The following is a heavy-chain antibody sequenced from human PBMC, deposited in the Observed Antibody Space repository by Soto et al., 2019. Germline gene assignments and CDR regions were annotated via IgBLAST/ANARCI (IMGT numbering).Heavy chain of an antibody. Sequence: SETLSLTCAVSGGSISSGGYSWSWIRQPPGKGLEWIGYIYHSGSTYYNPSLKSRVTISVDRSKNQFSLKLSSVTAADTAAYYCAREPMVRGVIGAFDIWGQGTMVTVSS. CDR1: GGSISSGGYS. V-gene: IGHV4-30-2*01. CDR2: IYHSGST. CDR3: AREPMVRGVIGAFDI. D-gene: IGHD3-10*01. J-gene: IGHJ3*02.